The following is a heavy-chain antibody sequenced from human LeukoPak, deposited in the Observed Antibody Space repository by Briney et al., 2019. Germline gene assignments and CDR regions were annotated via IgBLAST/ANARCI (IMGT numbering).Heavy chain of an antibody. CDR2: IKRDGSEK. CDR3: ARGYYDSSGSSSGGFVDY. J-gene: IGHJ4*02. V-gene: IGHV3-7*01. Sequence: GGSLRLSCAASGFTFNSYWMNWVRQAPGKGLEWVANIKRDGSEKYYVDSVKGRFTISRDNAKNSLYLQMNSLRAEDTAVYYCARGYYDSSGSSSGGFVDYWGQGTLVTVSS. CDR1: GFTFNSYW. D-gene: IGHD3-22*01.